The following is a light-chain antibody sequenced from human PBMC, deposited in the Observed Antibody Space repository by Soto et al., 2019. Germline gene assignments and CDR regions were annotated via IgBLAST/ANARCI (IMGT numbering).Light chain of an antibody. CDR3: QSYDSSLSGFYV. V-gene: IGLV1-40*01. Sequence: QSVLTQPPSVSGAPGQRVTISCTGSSSNIGAGYDVHWYQQLPGTAPKLLMFYNNNRPSGVPDRFSGSKSGTSASLAITGLQAEDEADYYCQSYDSSLSGFYVFGTGTKLTVL. J-gene: IGLJ1*01. CDR1: SSNIGAGYD. CDR2: YNN.